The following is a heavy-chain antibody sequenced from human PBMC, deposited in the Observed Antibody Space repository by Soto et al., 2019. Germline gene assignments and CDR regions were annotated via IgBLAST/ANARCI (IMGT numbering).Heavy chain of an antibody. V-gene: IGHV1-69*01. Sequence: VQLVQSGAEVKKPGSSVKLSCKASGGTFNRYTISWVRQAPGQGLEWMGGIIPIFGTANYEQKFQGRVAIIAEESTSAAYMELRSLRSEDTAVYYCALWGFRDGNNSKYNYSGMDVWGQGTTVTVSS. J-gene: IGHJ6*02. CDR3: ALWGFRDGNNSKYNYSGMDV. CDR2: IIPIFGTA. D-gene: IGHD1-1*01. CDR1: GGTFNRYT.